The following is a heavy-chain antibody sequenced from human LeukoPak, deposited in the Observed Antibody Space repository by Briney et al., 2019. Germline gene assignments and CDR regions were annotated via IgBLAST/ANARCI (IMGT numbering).Heavy chain of an antibody. CDR2: IIPILGIA. V-gene: IGHV1-69*04. CDR1: GYTFTSYD. D-gene: IGHD1-14*01. Sequence: ASVKVSCKASGYTFTSYDISWVRQAPGQGLEWMGRIIPILGIANYAQKFQGRVTITADKSTSTAYMELSSLRSEDTAVYYCARFGNHYYHAGRTPAPLYGMDVWGQGTTVTVSS. J-gene: IGHJ6*02. CDR3: ARFGNHYYHAGRTPAPLYGMDV.